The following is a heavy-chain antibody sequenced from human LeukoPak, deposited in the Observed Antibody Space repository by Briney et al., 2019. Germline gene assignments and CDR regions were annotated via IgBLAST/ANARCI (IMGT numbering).Heavy chain of an antibody. CDR1: GLTFSSYA. V-gene: IGHV3-30-3*01. Sequence: PGRSLRLSCAASGLTFSSYAMHWVRQAPGKGLEWVAVISYDGSNKYYADSVKGRFTISRDNAKNSLYLQMNSLRAEDTAVYYCARGALTAMADYWGQGTLVTVSS. J-gene: IGHJ4*02. CDR3: ARGALTAMADY. CDR2: ISYDGSNK. D-gene: IGHD5-18*01.